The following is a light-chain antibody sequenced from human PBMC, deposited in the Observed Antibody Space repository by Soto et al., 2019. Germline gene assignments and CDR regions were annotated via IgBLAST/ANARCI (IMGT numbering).Light chain of an antibody. V-gene: IGKV1-39*01. J-gene: IGKJ5*01. Sequence: DIQMTQSPSSLSASLGDRVTITCRASKSISSYLNWYQQKPGKAPKLLIYAASSLQSGVPSRFSGSGSGTDFTLTISSLQPEDFATYYCQQSYSPLITFGRGTRLEIK. CDR3: QQSYSPLIT. CDR1: KSISSY. CDR2: AAS.